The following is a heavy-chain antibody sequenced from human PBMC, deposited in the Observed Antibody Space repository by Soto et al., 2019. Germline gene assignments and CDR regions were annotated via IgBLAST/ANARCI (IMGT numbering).Heavy chain of an antibody. D-gene: IGHD6-13*01. V-gene: IGHV1-24*01. J-gene: IGHJ6*02. CDR3: ATAGISPSSRWHKSKKLYYYYGMDV. Sequence: ASVKVSCKVSGYTLTELSMHWVRQAPGKGLEWMGGFDPEDGETIYAQKFQGRVTMTEDTSTDTAYMELSSLRSEDTAVYYCATAGISPSSRWHKSKKLYYYYGMDVWGQGTTVTVSS. CDR1: GYTLTELS. CDR2: FDPEDGET.